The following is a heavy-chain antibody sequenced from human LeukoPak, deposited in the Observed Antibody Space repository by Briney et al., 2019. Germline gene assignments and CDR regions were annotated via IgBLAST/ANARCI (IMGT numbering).Heavy chain of an antibody. V-gene: IGHV3-7*01. D-gene: IGHD4-23*01. CDR1: GFTFSSYW. CDR3: ARRLRWRQGNYFDY. J-gene: IGHJ4*02. Sequence: AGGSLRLSCAASGFTFSSYWVSWVRQAPGKGLEWVANIKQDGSEKYYVDSVKDRFTISRDNAKNSLYLQMNSLRAEDTAVYYCARRLRWRQGNYFDYWGQGTLVTVSS. CDR2: IKQDGSEK.